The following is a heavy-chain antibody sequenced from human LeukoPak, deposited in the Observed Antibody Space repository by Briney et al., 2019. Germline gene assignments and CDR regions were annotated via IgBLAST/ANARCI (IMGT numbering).Heavy chain of an antibody. V-gene: IGHV3-13*01. CDR2: LGTAGDT. Sequence: GGSLRLSCATSGFTLTNYAMHWVRQPAGEGLEWVSALGTAGDTFYPGSVKGRFSISRDNAKKSLFLQMNSLRVEDTAIYYCARQSTPHGNFDYWGQGTLVTVSS. D-gene: IGHD5-24*01. CDR3: ARQSTPHGNFDY. CDR1: GFTLTNYA. J-gene: IGHJ4*02.